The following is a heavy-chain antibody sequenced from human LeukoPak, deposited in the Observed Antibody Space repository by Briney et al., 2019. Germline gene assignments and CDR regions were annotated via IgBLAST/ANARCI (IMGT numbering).Heavy chain of an antibody. V-gene: IGHV3-30*04. CDR2: ISYDGSNK. J-gene: IGHJ4*02. CDR1: GFTFSSYA. CDR3: ARDWAVWERYYDSSGYSRPDY. Sequence: PGGSLRLSCAASGFTFSSYAMHWVRQAPGKGLEWVAVISYDGSNKYYADSVKGRFTISRGNSKNTLYLQMNSLRAEDTAVYYCARDWAVWERYYDSSGYSRPDYWGQGTLVTVSS. D-gene: IGHD3-22*01.